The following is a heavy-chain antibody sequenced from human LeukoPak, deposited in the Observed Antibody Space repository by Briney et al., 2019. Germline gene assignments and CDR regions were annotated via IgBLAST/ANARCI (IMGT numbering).Heavy chain of an antibody. V-gene: IGHV3-20*04. CDR3: ARRIVATIKGRGYYFDY. J-gene: IGHJ4*02. Sequence: GGSLRLSCAASGFTFNSYAMSWVRQAPGKGLEWVSGINWNGGSTGYADSVKGRFTISRDNAKNSLYLQMNSLRAEDTALYYCARRIVATIKGRGYYFDYWGQGTLVTVSS. D-gene: IGHD5-12*01. CDR2: INWNGGST. CDR1: GFTFNSYA.